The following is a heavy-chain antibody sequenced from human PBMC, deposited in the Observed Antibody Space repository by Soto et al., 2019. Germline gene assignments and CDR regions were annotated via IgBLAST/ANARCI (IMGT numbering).Heavy chain of an antibody. CDR1: GGSISSGDYY. Sequence: SETLSLTCTVSGGSISSGDYYWSWIRQPPGKGLEWIGYIYYSGSTYYNPSLKSRVTISVDTSKNQFSLKLSSVTAADTAVYYCARGAVTYYYDSSGYAPFDYWGQGTLITVSS. V-gene: IGHV4-30-4*01. D-gene: IGHD3-22*01. CDR3: ARGAVTYYYDSSGYAPFDY. J-gene: IGHJ4*02. CDR2: IYYSGST.